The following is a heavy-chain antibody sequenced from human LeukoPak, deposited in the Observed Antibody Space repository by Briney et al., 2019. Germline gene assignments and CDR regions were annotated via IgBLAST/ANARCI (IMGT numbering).Heavy chain of an antibody. CDR1: GFTLSSYW. V-gene: IGHV3-7*01. Sequence: QPGGSLRLSCAASGFTLSSYWMSWVRQAPGKGLEWVANIKYDGSEIYYVDSVKGGFTISRDIAKNSLNLQMNGLRAEDTAVYYCARDIAAAGLFFDYWGQGTLVTVSS. CDR2: IKYDGSEI. J-gene: IGHJ4*02. D-gene: IGHD6-13*01. CDR3: ARDIAAAGLFFDY.